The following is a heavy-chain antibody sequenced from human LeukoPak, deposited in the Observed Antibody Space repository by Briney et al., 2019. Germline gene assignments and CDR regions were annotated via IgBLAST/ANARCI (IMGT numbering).Heavy chain of an antibody. D-gene: IGHD6-6*01. CDR2: IYASGST. J-gene: IGHJ6*03. CDR1: GGSISSGSYY. Sequence: PSETLSLTCTVSGGSISSGSYYWSWIRQPAGKGLEWIGRIYASGSTNYNPSLKSRVTISVDTSKNQFSLKLSSVTAADTAVYYCARARRGAAPERYYYYMDVWGKGTTVTVSS. V-gene: IGHV4-61*02. CDR3: ARARRGAAPERYYYYMDV.